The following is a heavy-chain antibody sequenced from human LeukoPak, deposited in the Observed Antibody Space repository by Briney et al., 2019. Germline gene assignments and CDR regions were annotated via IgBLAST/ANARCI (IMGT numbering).Heavy chain of an antibody. V-gene: IGHV4-39*07. CDR2: IYYSGST. CDR3: SGGYSDSGVFDY. D-gene: IGHD3-10*01. J-gene: IGHJ4*02. CDR1: GGSISSNSYY. Sequence: SETLSLTCTVSGGSISSNSYYWGWIRQPPGKGLEWIGSIYYSGSTYYNPSLKSRVTISVDTSKNQFSLKLSSVTAADTAVYYCSGGYSDSGVFDYWGQGTLVTVSS.